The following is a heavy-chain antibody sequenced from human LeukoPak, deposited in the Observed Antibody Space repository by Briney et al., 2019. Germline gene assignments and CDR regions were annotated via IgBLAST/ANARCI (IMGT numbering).Heavy chain of an antibody. CDR2: INHSGGT. Sequence: PSETLSVTCGVYGGSSRGYYWSWIRQPPGKGLEWLGEINHSGGTNYNPSLKSRVTISVDTSKNQFSLKLSSVTAADTAVYYCARGRSVYDNSGYYPWGQGTLVTVSS. J-gene: IGHJ4*02. CDR1: GGSSRGYY. CDR3: ARGRSVYDNSGYYP. D-gene: IGHD3-22*01. V-gene: IGHV4-34*01.